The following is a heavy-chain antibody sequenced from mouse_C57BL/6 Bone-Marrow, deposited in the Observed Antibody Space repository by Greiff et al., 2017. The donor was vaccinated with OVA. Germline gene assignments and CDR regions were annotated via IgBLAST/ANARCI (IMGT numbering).Heavy chain of an antibody. Sequence: EVKLQESGPGLVKPSQSLSLTCSVTGYSITSGYYWNWIRQFPGNKLEWMGYISYDGSNNYNPSLKNRISITRDTSKNQFFLKLNSVTTEDTATYYCARGEGYSNYVTYAMDYWGQGTSVTVSS. J-gene: IGHJ4*01. CDR1: GYSITSGYY. D-gene: IGHD2-5*01. V-gene: IGHV3-6*01. CDR3: ARGEGYSNYVTYAMDY. CDR2: ISYDGSN.